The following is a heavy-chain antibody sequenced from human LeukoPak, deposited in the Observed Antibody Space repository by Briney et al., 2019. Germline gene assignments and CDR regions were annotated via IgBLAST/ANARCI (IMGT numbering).Heavy chain of an antibody. J-gene: IGHJ4*02. Sequence: PSETLSLTCTVSGGSISSGGYYWSWICQHPGKGLEWIGYIYYSGSTYYNPSLKSRVTISVDTSKNQFSLKLSSVTAADTAVYYCARDDYSNGYYFDYWGQGTLVTVSS. D-gene: IGHD4-11*01. CDR3: ARDDYSNGYYFDY. CDR1: GGSISSGGYY. V-gene: IGHV4-31*03. CDR2: IYYSGST.